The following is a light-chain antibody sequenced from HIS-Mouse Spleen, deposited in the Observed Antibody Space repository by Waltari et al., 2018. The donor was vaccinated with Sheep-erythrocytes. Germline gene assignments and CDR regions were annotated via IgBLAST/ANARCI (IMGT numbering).Light chain of an antibody. CDR1: KLGDKY. J-gene: IGLJ2*01. V-gene: IGLV3-1*01. CDR2: QDS. Sequence: SYELTQPPSVSVSPGQTASITCSGDKLGDKYACWYQQKPAHSPVLVIYQDSKRPSGIPRRFSGYNAGNTATLTISGTPAMDEADYCCQAWDSSTVVFGGGTKLTVL. CDR3: QAWDSSTVV.